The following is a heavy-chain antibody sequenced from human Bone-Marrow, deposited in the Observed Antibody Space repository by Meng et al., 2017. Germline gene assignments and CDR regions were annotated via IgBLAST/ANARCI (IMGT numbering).Heavy chain of an antibody. V-gene: IGHV3-30*04. J-gene: IGHJ5*02. Sequence: GESLKISCAASGFTFSSYAMHWVRQAPGKGLEWVAVISYDGSNKYYADSVKGRFTISRDNAKNSLYLQMNSLRAEDTAVYYCAREVDNWNFNWFDPWGQGTLVTVSS. CDR1: GFTFSSYA. CDR3: AREVDNWNFNWFDP. D-gene: IGHD1-7*01. CDR2: ISYDGSNK.